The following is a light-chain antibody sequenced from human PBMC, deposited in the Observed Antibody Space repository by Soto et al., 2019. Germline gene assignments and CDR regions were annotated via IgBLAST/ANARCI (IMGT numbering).Light chain of an antibody. CDR2: EVN. V-gene: IGLV2-8*01. Sequence: QSVLTQPPSASGSPGQSVTISCTGTSSDVGGYNYVSWYQQHPCKVPKLMVYEVNKRPSGVPDRFSGSKSGNTASLTVSGLQAEDEADYYCTSYAGGNNVFGTGTKVTVL. J-gene: IGLJ1*01. CDR1: SSDVGGYNY. CDR3: TSYAGGNNV.